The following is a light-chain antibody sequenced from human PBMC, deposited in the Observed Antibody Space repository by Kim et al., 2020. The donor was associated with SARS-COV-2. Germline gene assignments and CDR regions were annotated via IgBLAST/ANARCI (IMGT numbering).Light chain of an antibody. CDR2: DAS. Sequence: GDRVTITCRASQSIDRWLAWCQQKRGKAPKLLIYDASSLESGVPSRFSGSGSGTEFTLTISRLQPDDFATYYCQQYSNDWAFGQGTKVDIK. CDR3: QQYSNDWA. J-gene: IGKJ1*01. V-gene: IGKV1-5*01. CDR1: QSIDRW.